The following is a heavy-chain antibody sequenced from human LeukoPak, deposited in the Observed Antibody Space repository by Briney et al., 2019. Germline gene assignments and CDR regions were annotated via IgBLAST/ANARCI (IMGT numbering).Heavy chain of an antibody. CDR3: ARDSEVEMATIAIDP. CDR2: ISSSSSYI. Sequence: GGSLRLSCAASGFTFSSYSMNWVRQAPGKRLEWVSSISSSSSYIYYADSVKGRFTISRDNAKNSLYLQMNSLRAEDTAVYYCARDSEVEMATIAIDPWGQGTLVTVSS. J-gene: IGHJ5*02. D-gene: IGHD5-24*01. V-gene: IGHV3-21*01. CDR1: GFTFSSYS.